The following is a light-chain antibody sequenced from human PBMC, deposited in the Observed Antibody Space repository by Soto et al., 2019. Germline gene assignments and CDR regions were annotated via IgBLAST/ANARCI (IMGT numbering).Light chain of an antibody. CDR3: TSYTRSDIGV. CDR2: DVS. CDR1: SSDVGGYDF. Sequence: QSALTQPASVSGSPGQSITISCTGTSSDVGGYDFVSWYQQRPRKAPKLIIYDVSNRPSGVSNRFSGSKSGNTAALTISGLQAEDEANYYCTSYTRSDIGVFGGGTKLTV. V-gene: IGLV2-14*01. J-gene: IGLJ3*02.